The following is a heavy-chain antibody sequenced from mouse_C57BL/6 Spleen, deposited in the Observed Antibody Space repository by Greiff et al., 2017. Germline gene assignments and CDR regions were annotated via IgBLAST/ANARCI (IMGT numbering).Heavy chain of an antibody. D-gene: IGHD2-4*01. V-gene: IGHV1-54*01. CDR2: INPGSGGT. J-gene: IGHJ2*01. CDR3: ARSGDYDEGTVPDY. CDR1: GYAFTNYL. Sequence: QVQLQQSGAELVRPGTSVKVSCKASGYAFTNYLIEWVKQRPGQGLEWIGVINPGSGGTNYNEKFKGKATLTADKSSSTAYMQLSSLTSEDSAVYFGARSGDYDEGTVPDYWGQGTTRTVSA.